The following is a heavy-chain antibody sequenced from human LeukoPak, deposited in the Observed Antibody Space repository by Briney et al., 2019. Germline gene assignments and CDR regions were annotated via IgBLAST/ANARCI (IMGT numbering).Heavy chain of an antibody. D-gene: IGHD5-12*01. Sequence: ASVKVSCKASVGTLSNYAITWVRQAPGQGLEWMGGIIPIFGPANYAQKFQGRVTITADTSTSTSYMELSSLRSEDTAVYYCARTRFEYSSSFFNYWGQGTLVTVSS. CDR2: IIPIFGPA. J-gene: IGHJ4*02. V-gene: IGHV1-69*06. CDR1: VGTLSNYA. CDR3: ARTRFEYSSSFFNY.